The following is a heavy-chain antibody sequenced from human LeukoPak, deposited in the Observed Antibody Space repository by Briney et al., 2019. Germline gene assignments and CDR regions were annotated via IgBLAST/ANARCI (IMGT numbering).Heavy chain of an antibody. CDR2: ISAYNGNT. J-gene: IGHJ6*02. D-gene: IGHD2-2*02. V-gene: IGHV1-18*01. CDR3: ARVAGYCSSTSCYTGVYYYYDGRDV. CDR1: GYTFTSYG. Sequence: ASVKVSCKASGYTFTSYGISWVRQAPGQGLEWMGWISAYNGNTTYEQKLKGRVTMNTDTSTSTAYMELRRLISGDTAVYYCARVAGYCSSTSCYTGVYYYYDGRDVWGQGTTVTVSS.